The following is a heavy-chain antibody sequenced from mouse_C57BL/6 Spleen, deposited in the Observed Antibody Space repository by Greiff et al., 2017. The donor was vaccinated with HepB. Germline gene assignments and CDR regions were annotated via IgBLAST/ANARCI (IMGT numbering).Heavy chain of an antibody. D-gene: IGHD2-4*01. J-gene: IGHJ3*01. CDR2: IYPGDGDT. V-gene: IGHV1-80*01. CDR3: ARLEDYDEGDFFAY. Sequence: QVQLKESGAELVKPGASVKISCKASGYAFSSYWMNWVKQRPGKGLEWIGQIYPGDGDTNYNGKFKGKATLTADKSSSTAYMQLSSLTSEDSAVYFCARLEDYDEGDFFAYWGQGTLVTVSA. CDR1: GYAFSSYW.